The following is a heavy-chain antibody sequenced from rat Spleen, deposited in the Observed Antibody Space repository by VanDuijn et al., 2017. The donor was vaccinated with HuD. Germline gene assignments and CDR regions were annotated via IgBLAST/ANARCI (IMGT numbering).Heavy chain of an antibody. D-gene: IGHD1-2*01. CDR3: ARSSYRDVMDA. V-gene: IGHV2S61*01. CDR2: IWGNGNT. J-gene: IGHJ4*01. CDR1: GFSLSSYG. Sequence: QVQLKESGPGLVKPSLTLSLTCTVSGFSLSSYGVIWVRQPPGTGLEWMGVIWGNGNTNYNSAIKSRLSISRDTPKSQVSLKMNNLQTEDTAMYFCARSSYRDVMDAWGQGASVTVSS.